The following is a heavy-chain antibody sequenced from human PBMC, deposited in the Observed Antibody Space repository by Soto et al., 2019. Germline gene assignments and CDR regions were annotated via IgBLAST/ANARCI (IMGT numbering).Heavy chain of an antibody. V-gene: IGHV1-18*04. D-gene: IGHD2-15*01. CDR2: ISSYNGNQ. Sequence: SVKVSCKASGYTFTSYVISGVGQAPGQGVDWMGWISSYNGNQNYAQKLQGRVTITTDTSTSTAYMELRSLRSEDTDVSYCARDSPDGVVVVAATLFDYWGQGTLVTVSS. CDR3: ARDSPDGVVVVAATLFDY. J-gene: IGHJ4*02. CDR1: GYTFTSYV.